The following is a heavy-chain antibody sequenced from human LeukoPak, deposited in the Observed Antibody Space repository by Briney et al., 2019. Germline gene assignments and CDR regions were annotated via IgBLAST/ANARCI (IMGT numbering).Heavy chain of an antibody. D-gene: IGHD3-22*01. CDR1: GFTFSGSA. V-gene: IGHV3-73*01. CDR2: VRSKANNYAT. Sequence: GGSLRLSCAASGFTFSGSAMHWVRQASGKGLEWVGRVRSKANNYATAYAASVKGRFTISRDDSKNTAYLQMDSLKTEDTAIYYCSHYDSSAYYAFQPWGQGTLVTVSS. J-gene: IGHJ1*01. CDR3: SHYDSSAYYAFQP.